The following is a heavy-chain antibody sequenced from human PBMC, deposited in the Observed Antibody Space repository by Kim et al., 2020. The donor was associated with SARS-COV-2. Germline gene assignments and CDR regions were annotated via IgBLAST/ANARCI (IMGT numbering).Heavy chain of an antibody. J-gene: IGHJ6*02. V-gene: IGHV3-11*05. D-gene: IGHD6-19*01. CDR2: ISPSTTYT. Sequence: GGSLRLSCVASGFTLSDYYMNWIRQAPGKGLEWISYISPSTTYTNYADSVKGRFTISRDNAKNSLYLQMNSLSPEDTAVYYCARDQEVWYNIDWIRGAPMDVWGQGTTVTV. CDR1: GFTLSDYY. CDR3: ARDQEVWYNIDWIRGAPMDV.